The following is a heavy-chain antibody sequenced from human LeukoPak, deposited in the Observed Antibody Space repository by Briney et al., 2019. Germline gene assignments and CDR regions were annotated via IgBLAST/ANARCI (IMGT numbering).Heavy chain of an antibody. D-gene: IGHD3-9*01. Sequence: SETLSLTCTVSGGSISSYYWSWIRQPPGKGLEWIGYIYYSGSTNYNPSLKSRATISVDTSKNQFSLKLSSVTAADTAVYYCARGNLKTGYYFDYWGQGTLVTVSS. J-gene: IGHJ4*02. CDR2: IYYSGST. CDR1: GGSISSYY. V-gene: IGHV4-59*01. CDR3: ARGNLKTGYYFDY.